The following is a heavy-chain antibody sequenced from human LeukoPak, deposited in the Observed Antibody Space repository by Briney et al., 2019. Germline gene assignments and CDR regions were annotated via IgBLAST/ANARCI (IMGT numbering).Heavy chain of an antibody. V-gene: IGHV3-23*01. J-gene: IGHJ6*02. CDR2: ISGSDGST. CDR3: AKDEKYYDGSGSPYYYYGMDV. CDR1: GFTFSSYA. Sequence: GGSLRLSCAASGFTFSSYAMSWVRQAPGKGLEWVSVISGSDGSTYYADSVKGRFTISRDNSKNTVYLQMNSLRAEDTAVYYCAKDEKYYDGSGSPYYYYGMDVWGQGTTVTVSS. D-gene: IGHD3-22*01.